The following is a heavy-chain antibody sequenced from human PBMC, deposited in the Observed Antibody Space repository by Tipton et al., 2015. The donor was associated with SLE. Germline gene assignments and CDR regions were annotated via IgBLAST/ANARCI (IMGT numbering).Heavy chain of an antibody. J-gene: IGHJ4*02. CDR2: TYFTGST. V-gene: IGHV4-59*11. CDR1: GGSISSHY. CDR3: ARVGNYDLDY. Sequence: TLSLTCTVSGGSISSHYWSWIRQPPGKGLEWIGYTYFTGSTNYDPSLKGRVTISVDTSKKQFSLKLSSVTAADTAVYYCARVGNYDLDYWGQGTLVTVSS. D-gene: IGHD3-3*01.